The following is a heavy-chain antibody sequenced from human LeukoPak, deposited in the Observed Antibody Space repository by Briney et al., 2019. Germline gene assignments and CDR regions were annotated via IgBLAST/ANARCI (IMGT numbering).Heavy chain of an antibody. CDR2: ISSSGSTI. Sequence: PGGSLRLSCAASGFTFSSYEMNWVRQAPGKGLEWVSYISSSGSTIYYADSVKGRFTISRDNSKNTLYLQMNSLRAEDTAVYYCAREGYCTRTSCSDAFDFWGQGTMVTVSS. CDR3: AREGYCTRTSCSDAFDF. D-gene: IGHD2-2*01. CDR1: GFTFSSYE. J-gene: IGHJ3*01. V-gene: IGHV3-48*03.